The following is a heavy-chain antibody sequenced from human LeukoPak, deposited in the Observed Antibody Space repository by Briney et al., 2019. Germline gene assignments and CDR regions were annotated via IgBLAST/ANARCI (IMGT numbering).Heavy chain of an antibody. J-gene: IGHJ6*03. D-gene: IGHD6-19*01. V-gene: IGHV4-34*01. CDR1: GYSISSGYY. CDR3: AKLSGYSSGWYQGPNYYMDV. Sequence: TSETLSLTCAVSGYSISSGYYWSWIRQPPGKGLEWTGEINHSRSTNYNPSLKSRVTISVDTSKNQFSLKLSSVTAADTAVYYCAKLSGYSSGWYQGPNYYMDVWGKGTTVTVSS. CDR2: INHSRST.